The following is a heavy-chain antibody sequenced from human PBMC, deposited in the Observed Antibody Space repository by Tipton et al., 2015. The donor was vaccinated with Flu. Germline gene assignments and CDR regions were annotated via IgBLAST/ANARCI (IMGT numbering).Heavy chain of an antibody. CDR3: AKDRRSTSSRGAFDI. J-gene: IGHJ3*02. D-gene: IGHD6-6*01. CDR1: GFTFSSYA. V-gene: IGHV3-23*01. CDR2: ISGSGGST. Sequence: SLRLSCAGSGFTFSSYAMNWVRQAPGKGLEWVSGISGSGGSTYYADSVKGRFTISRDNSKNTLYLQMNSLRAEDTAVYYCAKDRRSTSSRGAFDIWGQGTMVTVSS.